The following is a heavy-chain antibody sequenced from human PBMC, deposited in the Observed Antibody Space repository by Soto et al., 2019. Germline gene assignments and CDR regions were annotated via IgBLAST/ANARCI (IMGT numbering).Heavy chain of an antibody. J-gene: IGHJ5*02. CDR1: GYTFTNNF. D-gene: IGHD1-7*01. CDR3: ARDPIWTYTWNYARLNYLDP. Sequence: ASVQVSCKASGYTFTNNFIHWLRQAPGQTLEWMGWIHTAKGNTKYSQKFEARVILTRDTAASTAYMELNSLRSDDTAVYYCARDPIWTYTWNYARLNYLDPWGQGTLVTVSS. CDR2: IHTAKGNT. V-gene: IGHV1-3*04.